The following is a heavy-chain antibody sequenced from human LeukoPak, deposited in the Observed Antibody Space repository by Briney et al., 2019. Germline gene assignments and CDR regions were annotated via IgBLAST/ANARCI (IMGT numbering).Heavy chain of an antibody. Sequence: PGGSLRLSCAASRFTFSTYWMHWVRQAPGKGLVWVSRIKSDGGTNYAGSVKGRFTISRDNAKKTVSLQMNSLRPEDTGVYYCARAPSEIGGYYPEYFRHWGQGTLVTVSS. CDR2: IKSDGGT. J-gene: IGHJ1*01. CDR1: RFTFSTYW. V-gene: IGHV3-74*01. CDR3: ARAPSEIGGYYPEYFRH. D-gene: IGHD3-22*01.